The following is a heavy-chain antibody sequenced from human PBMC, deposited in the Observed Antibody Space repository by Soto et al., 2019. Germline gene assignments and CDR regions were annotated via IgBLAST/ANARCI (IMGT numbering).Heavy chain of an antibody. CDR2: IGADGTHK. CDR1: GFIIPCCA. D-gene: IGHD1-26*01. V-gene: IGHV3-30*01. J-gene: IGHJ4*02. Sequence: QVRLVESGGGMVQPGRSLRLSCAASGFIIPCCAIHWIRQSPGKGLEWVAVIGADGTHKYYGDSVQGRFTISRDTSQNMVFLQMDSLTAEDTALYYCARDVRVGEPDYFDDWGQGTLVSVSS. CDR3: ARDVRVGEPDYFDD.